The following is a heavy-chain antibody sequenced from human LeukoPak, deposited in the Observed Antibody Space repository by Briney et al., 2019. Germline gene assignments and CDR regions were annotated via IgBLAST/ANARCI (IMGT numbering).Heavy chain of an antibody. J-gene: IGHJ4*02. V-gene: IGHV3-23*01. Sequence: PGGSLRLSCAVSGITLSNYGMSWVRQAPGRGLEWVAGISGSGGGTNYAESVEGRFIMCRDNPKNTLYLQMNSLRAEDTAVYFCARRGVVIRVILVGFHKEAYYFDSWGQGALVTVSS. CDR2: ISGSGGGT. D-gene: IGHD3-22*01. CDR1: GITLSNYG. CDR3: ARRGVVIRVILVGFHKEAYYFDS.